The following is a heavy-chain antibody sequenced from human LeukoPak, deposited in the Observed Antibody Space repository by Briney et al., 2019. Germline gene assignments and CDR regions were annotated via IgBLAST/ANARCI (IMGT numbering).Heavy chain of an antibody. Sequence: SETLSLTCAVYGGSLSGYYWSWIRQPPGKGLEWIGEINHSGSTNYNPSLKSRVTISVDTSKNQFSLKLSSVTAADTAVYYCARGLGDFWSGYYTVNNWFDPWGQGTLVTVSS. CDR2: INHSGST. J-gene: IGHJ5*02. CDR1: GGSLSGYY. D-gene: IGHD3-3*01. V-gene: IGHV4-34*01. CDR3: ARGLGDFWSGYYTVNNWFDP.